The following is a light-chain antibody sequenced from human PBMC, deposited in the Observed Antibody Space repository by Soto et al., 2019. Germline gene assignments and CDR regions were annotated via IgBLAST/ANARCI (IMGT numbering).Light chain of an antibody. CDR2: AAS. CDR3: QKYNSAPPD. CDR1: QGISNY. Sequence: DIQRTQSPSSLSASVGDRVTITCRAIQGISNYLAWYQQKPGKVPKLLIYAASTLQSGVPSRFSGSGSGTDFTLTISSLQPEDVATYYCQKYNSAPPDFGGGTKVEIK. V-gene: IGKV1-27*01. J-gene: IGKJ4*01.